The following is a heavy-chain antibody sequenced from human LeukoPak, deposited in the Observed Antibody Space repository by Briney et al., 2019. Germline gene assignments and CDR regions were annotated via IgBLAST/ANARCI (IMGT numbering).Heavy chain of an antibody. Sequence: KTGGSLRLSCAASGFTFNIYAMSWVRQAPGKGLEWVSSISSSSSYIYYADSVEGRFTISRDNAKNSLYLQMNSLRAEDTAVYYCARDWRQDSSSSDAFDIWGQGTMVTVPS. CDR3: ARDWRQDSSSSDAFDI. CDR1: GFTFNIYA. V-gene: IGHV3-21*01. D-gene: IGHD6-6*01. CDR2: ISSSSSYI. J-gene: IGHJ3*02.